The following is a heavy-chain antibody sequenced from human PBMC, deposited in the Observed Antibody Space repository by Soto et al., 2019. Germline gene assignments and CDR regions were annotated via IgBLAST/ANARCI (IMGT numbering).Heavy chain of an antibody. CDR3: ASHGEGYYYYGMDV. V-gene: IGHV4-59*01. D-gene: IGHD3-10*01. Sequence: SETLSLTCTVSGGSISSYYWSWIRQPPGKGLEWIGYIYYSGSANYNPSLKSRVTISVDTSKNQFSLKLSSVTAADTAVYYCASHGEGYYYYGMDVWGQGTTVTVS. CDR1: GGSISSYY. CDR2: IYYSGSA. J-gene: IGHJ6*02.